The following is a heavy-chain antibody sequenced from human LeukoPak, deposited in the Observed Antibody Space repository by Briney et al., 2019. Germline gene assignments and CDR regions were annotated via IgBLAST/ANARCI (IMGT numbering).Heavy chain of an antibody. D-gene: IGHD6-13*01. J-gene: IGHJ4*02. V-gene: IGHV1-2*02. CDR3: ARGPGIAAAGEPVFPAGTTY. CDR2: INPNSGGT. CDR1: GYTFTGYY. Sequence: GASVKVSCKASGYTFTGYYMHWVRQAPGQGLEWMGWINPNSGGTNYAQKFQGRVTMTRDTSISTAYMELSRLRSDDTAVYYCARGPGIAAAGEPVFPAGTTYWGQGTLVTVSS.